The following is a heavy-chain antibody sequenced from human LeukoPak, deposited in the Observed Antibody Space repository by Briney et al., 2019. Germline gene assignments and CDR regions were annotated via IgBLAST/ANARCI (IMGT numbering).Heavy chain of an antibody. D-gene: IGHD3-3*01. Sequence: GGSLRLSCAASGFTFSSYWMHWVRQAPGKGLVWVSRINSDGSSTSYADSVKGRFTISRDNAKNTLYLQMNSLRAEDTAVYYCARDLGTITIFGVVISNGDAFDIWGQGTMVTVSS. V-gene: IGHV3-74*01. CDR2: INSDGSST. J-gene: IGHJ3*02. CDR1: GFTFSSYW. CDR3: ARDLGTITIFGVVISNGDAFDI.